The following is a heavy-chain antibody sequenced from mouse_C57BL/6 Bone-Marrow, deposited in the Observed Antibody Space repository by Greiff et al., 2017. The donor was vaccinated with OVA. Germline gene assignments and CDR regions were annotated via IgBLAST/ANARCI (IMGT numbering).Heavy chain of an antibody. CDR3: TRDYDGYYDYFDY. D-gene: IGHD2-3*01. CDR2: IYPGNSDT. Sequence: VQLQQSGTVLARPGASVKMSCKTSGYTFTSYWMHWVKQRPGQGLEWIGAIYPGNSDTSYNQKFKGKAKLTAVTSASTAYMELSSLTNEDSAVYYCTRDYDGYYDYFDYWGQGTTLTVSS. J-gene: IGHJ2*01. CDR1: GYTFTSYW. V-gene: IGHV1-5*01.